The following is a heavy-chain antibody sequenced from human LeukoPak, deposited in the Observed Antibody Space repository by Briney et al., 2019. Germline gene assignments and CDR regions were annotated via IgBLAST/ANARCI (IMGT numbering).Heavy chain of an antibody. V-gene: IGHV3-7*01. Sequence: PGGSLRLSCAASGFTFSSYWMSWVRQAPGKGLEWVASIKQDAVTEYSVDSLKGRFTISRDNAYNSLYLQMNSLRAEDTAVYFCARGSRDSSGYRYCLNYWGQGTLVTVSS. CDR3: ARGSRDSSGYRYCLNY. CDR2: IKQDAVTE. CDR1: GFTFSSYW. J-gene: IGHJ4*02. D-gene: IGHD3-22*01.